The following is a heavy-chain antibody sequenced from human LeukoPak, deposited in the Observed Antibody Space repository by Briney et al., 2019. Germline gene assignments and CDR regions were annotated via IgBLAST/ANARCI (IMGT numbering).Heavy chain of an antibody. CDR2: ISAYNGNT. CDR3: ASFAGGYYGSGSYYNSPNDY. V-gene: IGHV1-18*01. D-gene: IGHD3-10*01. CDR1: GYTFTSYG. J-gene: IGHJ4*02. Sequence: ASVKVSCKASGYTFTSYGISWVRQAPGQGLEWMGWISAYNGNTNYAQKLQGRVTMTTETSTSTAYMELRSLRSDDTAVYYCASFAGGYYGSGSYYNSPNDYWGQGTLVTVSS.